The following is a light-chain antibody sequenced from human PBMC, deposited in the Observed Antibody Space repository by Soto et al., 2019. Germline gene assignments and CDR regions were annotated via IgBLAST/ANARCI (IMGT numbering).Light chain of an antibody. V-gene: IGKV1-17*03. J-gene: IGKJ2*01. CDR1: QGIAGF. CDR2: AAS. Sequence: DIQMTQSPSAMSASVGDRVIITCRASQGIAGFLAWFQQKPGKVPERLIYAASTLQSGVPSRFSGSGSGTEFTLTISSLQPEDFATYYCLQHNSYPYTFGQGTKLEIK. CDR3: LQHNSYPYT.